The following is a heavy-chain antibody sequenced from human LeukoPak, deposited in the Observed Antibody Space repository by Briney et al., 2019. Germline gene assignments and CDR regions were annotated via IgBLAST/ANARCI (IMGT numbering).Heavy chain of an antibody. Sequence: GGSLRLSCAASGNYWMHWVRQAPGKGLVWVSHINSDGSWTSYADSVKGRFTISKDNAKNTVYLQMNSLRVEDTAIYYCSKDLTTRSIGYFDYWGQGTLVTVSS. CDR3: SKDLTTRSIGYFDY. V-gene: IGHV3-74*01. CDR1: GNYW. J-gene: IGHJ4*02. CDR2: INSDGSWT. D-gene: IGHD1-1*01.